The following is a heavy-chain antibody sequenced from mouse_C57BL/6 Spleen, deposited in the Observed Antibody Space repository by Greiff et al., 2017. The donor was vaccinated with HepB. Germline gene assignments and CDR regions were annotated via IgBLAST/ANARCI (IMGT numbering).Heavy chain of an antibody. D-gene: IGHD1-1*01. CDR2: IYPGDGDT. J-gene: IGHJ2*01. Sequence: VQLQQSGPELVKPGASVKISCKASGYAFSSSWMNWVKQRPGKGLEWIGRIYPGDGDTNYNGKFKGKATLTADKSSSTAYMQLSSLTSEDSAVYFCARGYYGSSYRGFDYWGQGTTLTVSS. CDR1: GYAFSSSW. CDR3: ARGYYGSSYRGFDY. V-gene: IGHV1-82*01.